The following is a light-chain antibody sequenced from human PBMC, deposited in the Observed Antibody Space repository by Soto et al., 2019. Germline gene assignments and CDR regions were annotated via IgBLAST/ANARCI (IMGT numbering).Light chain of an antibody. V-gene: IGKV3-15*01. Sequence: EIVMTQSPATLSVSPGERATLSCRASQSVSSNLAWYQQKPGQAPRLLIYGASTRATGIPARFSGSGSGTEFTLTISSLQSEDFAIDFSQQHNNWPPHRTFGQGTKVEIK. CDR3: QQHNNWPPHRT. J-gene: IGKJ1*01. CDR1: QSVSSN. CDR2: GAS.